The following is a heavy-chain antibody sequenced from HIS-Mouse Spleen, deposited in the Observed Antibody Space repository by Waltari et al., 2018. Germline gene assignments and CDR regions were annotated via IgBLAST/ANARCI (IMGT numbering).Heavy chain of an antibody. V-gene: IGHV3-48*02. CDR1: GFPFRSFS. J-gene: IGHJ3*02. Sequence: EVQLVESGGGLVQPGGSLRLSCAASGFPFRSFSMTWVRQAPGKGLEWVSYISSSSSTIYYADSVKGRFTISRDNAKNSLYLQMNSLRDEDTAVYYCARAPEDARAFDIWGQGTMVTVSS. CDR3: ARAPEDARAFDI. CDR2: ISSSSSTI.